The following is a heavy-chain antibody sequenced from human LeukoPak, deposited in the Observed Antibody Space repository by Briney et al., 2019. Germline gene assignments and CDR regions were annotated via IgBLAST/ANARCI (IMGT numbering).Heavy chain of an antibody. V-gene: IGHV3-33*01. CDR3: ATEYGSGFPLFDY. Sequence: GGSLRLSCAASGFTFSSYGMHWVRQAPGKGLEWVAVIWYDGSNKYYADSVKGRFTISRDNSKNTLYLQMNSLRAEDTAVYYCATEYGSGFPLFDYWGQGTRVTVSS. CDR1: GFTFSSYG. D-gene: IGHD3-10*01. J-gene: IGHJ4*02. CDR2: IWYDGSNK.